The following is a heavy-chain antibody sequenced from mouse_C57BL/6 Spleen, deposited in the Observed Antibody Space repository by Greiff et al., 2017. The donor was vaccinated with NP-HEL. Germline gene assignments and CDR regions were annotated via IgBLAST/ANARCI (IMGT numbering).Heavy chain of an antibody. J-gene: IGHJ3*01. V-gene: IGHV1-18*01. Sequence: EVQLQQSGPELVKPGASVKIPCKASGYTFTDYNMAWVKQSHGKSLEWIGDINPNNGGTIYNQKFKGKATLTVDTSSSTAYMELRSLTSEDTAVYYCARLGDDGYYSAWFAYWGQGTLVTVSA. CDR1: GYTFTDYN. CDR3: ARLGDDGYYSAWFAY. CDR2: INPNNGGT. D-gene: IGHD2-3*01.